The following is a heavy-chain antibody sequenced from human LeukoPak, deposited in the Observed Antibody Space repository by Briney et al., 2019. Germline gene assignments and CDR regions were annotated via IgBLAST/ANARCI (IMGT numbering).Heavy chain of an antibody. CDR1: GGSIKSHF. CDR2: IFHSGST. D-gene: IGHD6-13*01. Sequence: SETLSLTCTVSGGSIKSHFWSWVRQPPGKRLEWIGYIFHSGSTNYNPSLKSRVTISVDTSKNQFSLKLSSVTAADTAVYYCASNNRQLVPYYFDYWGQGTLVTVSS. J-gene: IGHJ4*02. V-gene: IGHV4-59*11. CDR3: ASNNRQLVPYYFDY.